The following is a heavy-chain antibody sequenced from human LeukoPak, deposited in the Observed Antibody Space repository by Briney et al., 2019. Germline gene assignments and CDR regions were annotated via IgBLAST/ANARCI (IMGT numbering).Heavy chain of an antibody. V-gene: IGHV3-30*04. CDR3: AREGGNSYFDY. CDR2: ISYDGGNK. Sequence: GGSLRLSCAASGFTFSSYAMHWVRQAPGKGLEWVAVISYDGGNKYYADSVKGRFTISRDNSKNTLYLQMNSLRAEDTAVYYCAREGGNSYFDYWGQGTLVTVSS. CDR1: GFTFSSYA. D-gene: IGHD4-23*01. J-gene: IGHJ4*02.